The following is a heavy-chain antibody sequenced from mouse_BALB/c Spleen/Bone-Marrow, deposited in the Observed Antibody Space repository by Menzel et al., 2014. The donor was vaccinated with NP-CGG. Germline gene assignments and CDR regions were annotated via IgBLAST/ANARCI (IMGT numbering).Heavy chain of an antibody. CDR1: GFTFSSYA. D-gene: IGHD2-4*01. CDR3: ARHGITRLLDY. J-gene: IGHJ2*01. V-gene: IGHV5-9-3*01. CDR2: ISSGGSYT. Sequence: EVKLVESGGGLVKPGGSLKLSCAASGFTFSSYAMSWVRQTPEKRLEWVATISSGGSYTYYPDSVKGRFTISRDNAKNTLCLQMSSLRSEDTAMYYCARHGITRLLDYWGQGTTFTVSS.